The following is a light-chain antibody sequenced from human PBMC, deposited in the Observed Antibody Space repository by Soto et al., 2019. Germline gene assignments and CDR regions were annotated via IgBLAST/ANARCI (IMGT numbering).Light chain of an antibody. Sequence: QSVLTQPASVSGSPGQSIAISYTGTSSDVGAYNSVSWYQQYPGKAPKLMIHDVSNRPSGVSDRFSGSKSGNTASLTISGLQAEDEADYYCSSYTSSNSYVFGSATKSPS. CDR1: SSDVGAYNS. J-gene: IGLJ1*01. CDR3: SSYTSSNSYV. V-gene: IGLV2-14*01. CDR2: DVS.